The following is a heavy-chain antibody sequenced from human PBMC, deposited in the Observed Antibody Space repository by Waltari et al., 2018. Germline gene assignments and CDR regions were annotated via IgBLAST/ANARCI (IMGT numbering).Heavy chain of an antibody. J-gene: IGHJ4*02. CDR3: ARVHPSGGTVLYYFDY. CDR1: GGTFSSYA. D-gene: IGHD1-1*01. Sequence: QVQLVQSGAEVKKPGSSVKVSCKASGGTFSSYAISWVRQAPGQGLEWMGGISPIFGTANYAQKFQGRVTITADESTSTAYMELSSLRSEDTAVYYCARVHPSGGTVLYYFDYWGQGTLVTVSS. CDR2: ISPIFGTA. V-gene: IGHV1-69*13.